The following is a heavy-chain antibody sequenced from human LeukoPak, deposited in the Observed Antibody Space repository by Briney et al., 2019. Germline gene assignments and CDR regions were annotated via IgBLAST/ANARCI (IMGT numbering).Heavy chain of an antibody. CDR3: ARDTEPTGTAPYGMDV. J-gene: IGHJ6*04. D-gene: IGHD1-1*01. V-gene: IGHV4-34*01. CDR2: INHSGST. CDR1: GGSFSGYY. Sequence: SETLSLTCAVYGGSFSGYYWSWIRQPPGKGLEWIGEINHSGSTNYNPSLKSRVTISVDTSKNQFSLKLSSVTAADTAVYYCARDTEPTGTAPYGMDVWGKGTTVTVSS.